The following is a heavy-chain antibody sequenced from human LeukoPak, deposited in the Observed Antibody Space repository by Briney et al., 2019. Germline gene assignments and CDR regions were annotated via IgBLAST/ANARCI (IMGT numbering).Heavy chain of an antibody. CDR1: GYTFTGYY. J-gene: IGHJ5*02. D-gene: IGHD3-10*01. V-gene: IGHV1-2*02. CDR3: ARSGFGSGISFDL. Sequence: ASVKVSCKAFGYTFTGYYMHWVRQAPGQGLEWMGWINPNTGGTHYSQKFQGRVTMTRDTSITTAYMELSSLRSEDTAVYYCARSGFGSGISFDLWGQGTLVTVSS. CDR2: INPNTGGT.